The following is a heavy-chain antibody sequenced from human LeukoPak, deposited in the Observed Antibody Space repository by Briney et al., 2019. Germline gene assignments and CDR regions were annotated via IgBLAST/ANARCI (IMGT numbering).Heavy chain of an antibody. CDR3: ATSLGYSSGWYPGKDY. V-gene: IGHV3-53*01. J-gene: IGHJ4*02. CDR2: IYSGGST. CDR1: GFTVSSNY. Sequence: GGSLRLSCAASGFTVSSNYMSWVRQAPGKGLEWVSVIYSGGSTYYAGSVKGRFTISRGNSKNTLYLQMNSLRAEDTAVYYCATSLGYSSGWYPGKDYWGQGTLVTFSS. D-gene: IGHD6-19*01.